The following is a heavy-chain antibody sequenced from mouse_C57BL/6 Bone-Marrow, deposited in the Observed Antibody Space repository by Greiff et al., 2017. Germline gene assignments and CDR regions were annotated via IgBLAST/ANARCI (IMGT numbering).Heavy chain of an antibody. Sequence: QVQLQQPGPGLVQPSQSLSISCKASGYSLTSYGVHWVRQSPGQGLEWLGVIGRAGSTDNNAPFISRLSTSKVNSNSQVFFKMISLQADDTAIDYCARKACGSEAMDYWGQGTSVTVSA. CDR3: ARKACGSEAMDY. CDR2: IGRAGST. J-gene: IGHJ4*01. CDR1: GYSLTSYG. V-gene: IGHV2-2*01. D-gene: IGHD1-1*01.